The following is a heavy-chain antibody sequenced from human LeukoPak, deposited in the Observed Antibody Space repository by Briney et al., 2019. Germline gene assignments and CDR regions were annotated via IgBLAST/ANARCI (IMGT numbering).Heavy chain of an antibody. J-gene: IGHJ5*02. CDR2: INQDATEK. Sequence: GGSLRLSCTVSGFPFNDYPMTWLRQAPRKGLEWVATINQDATEKYFLESVRGRFTLSRDNAKNSVVLEMFSLRDEDTALYYCARGGVVLFDPWGQGTLVTVSS. D-gene: IGHD2-15*01. CDR1: GFPFNDYP. CDR3: ARGGVVLFDP. V-gene: IGHV3-7*01.